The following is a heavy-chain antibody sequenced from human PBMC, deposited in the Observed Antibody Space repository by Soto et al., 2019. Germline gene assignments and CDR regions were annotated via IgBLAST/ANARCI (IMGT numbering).Heavy chain of an antibody. CDR1: GGSISSGGYS. J-gene: IGHJ1*01. CDR3: ARVSGSYVGEYFQH. V-gene: IGHV4-30-2*01. CDR2: IYHSGST. D-gene: IGHD1-26*01. Sequence: QLQLQESGSGLVKPSQTLSLTCAVSGGSISSGGYSWSWIRQPPGKGLEWIGYIYHSGSTYYNPSLKSRVTISVDRSKNQFSLKLSSVTAADTAVYYCARVSGSYVGEYFQHWGQGTLATVSS.